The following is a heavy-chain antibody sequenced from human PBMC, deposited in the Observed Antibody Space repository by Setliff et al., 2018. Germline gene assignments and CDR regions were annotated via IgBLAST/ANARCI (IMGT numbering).Heavy chain of an antibody. J-gene: IGHJ4*02. CDR2: INHSGST. CDR3: ARYYDSSGYYDADFDY. D-gene: IGHD3-22*01. Sequence: TLSLTCAVYGGSFSGYYWSWIRQPPGKGLEWIGEINHSGSTNYNPSLKSRVTISVDTSKNQFSLKLSSVTAADTAVYYCARYYDSSGYYDADFDYWGQGTRVTVSS. CDR1: GGSFSGYY. V-gene: IGHV4-34*01.